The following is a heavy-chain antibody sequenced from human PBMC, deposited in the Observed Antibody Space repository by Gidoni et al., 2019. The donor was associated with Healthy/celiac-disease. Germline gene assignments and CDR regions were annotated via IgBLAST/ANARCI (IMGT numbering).Heavy chain of an antibody. Sequence: EVQLVESGGGLVKPGGSLRLSCAASGFTFSSYSMNWVRQAPGKGLEWVSSISSSSSYIYYADSVKGRFTISRDNAKNSLYLQMNSLRAEDTAVYYCARGDCSSTSCYMSSFSYYYYGMDVWGQGTTVTVSS. D-gene: IGHD2-2*02. J-gene: IGHJ6*02. CDR2: ISSSSSYI. V-gene: IGHV3-21*01. CDR1: GFTFSSYS. CDR3: ARGDCSSTSCYMSSFSYYYYGMDV.